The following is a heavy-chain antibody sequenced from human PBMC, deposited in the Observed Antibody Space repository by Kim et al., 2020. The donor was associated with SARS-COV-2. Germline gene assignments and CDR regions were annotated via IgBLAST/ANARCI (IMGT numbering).Heavy chain of an antibody. J-gene: IGHJ4*02. D-gene: IGHD3-10*01. Sequence: ASVKVSCKASGYTFSSYGISWVRQAPGQGLEWMGWISTYNGNTSYAQKLQGRVTMTTDISTNTAYMELRSLRSDDTAIYYCARDLLWFAELSLWGQGTLVTVSS. V-gene: IGHV1-18*01. CDR2: ISTYNGNT. CDR1: GYTFSSYG. CDR3: ARDLLWFAELSL.